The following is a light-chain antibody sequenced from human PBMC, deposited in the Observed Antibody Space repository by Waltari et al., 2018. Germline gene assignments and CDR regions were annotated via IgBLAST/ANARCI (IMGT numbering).Light chain of an antibody. CDR2: GPS. J-gene: IGKJ4*01. V-gene: IGKV3-15*01. CDR1: RTVDNN. Sequence: EIVMTQSPANLSVSPGASVTLSCRASRTVDNNLAWYQQKPGQAPRLLIYGPSTRATGIPARFSGTGSGTEFTLTISSVQSADFAVYYCQQFYDWPLTFGGGTKVELK. CDR3: QQFYDWPLT.